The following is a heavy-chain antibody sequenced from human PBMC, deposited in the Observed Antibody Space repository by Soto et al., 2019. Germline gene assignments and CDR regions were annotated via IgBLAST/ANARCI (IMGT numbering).Heavy chain of an antibody. J-gene: IGHJ4*02. CDR2: ISGSGGST. V-gene: IGHV3-23*01. CDR3: ARLIVVVITTLGFDY. Sequence: PGGSLRLSCAASGFTFSSYAMSWVRQAPGKGLEWVSAISGSGGSTYYADSVKGRFTISRDNSKNTLYLQMNSLRAEDTAVYYCARLIVVVITTLGFDYWGQGTLVTSPQ. D-gene: IGHD3-22*01. CDR1: GFTFSSYA.